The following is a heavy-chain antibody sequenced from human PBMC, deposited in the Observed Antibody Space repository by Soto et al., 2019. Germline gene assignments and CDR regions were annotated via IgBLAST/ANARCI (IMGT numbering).Heavy chain of an antibody. CDR2: IYYSGST. Sequence: QVQLQESGPGLVKPSQTLSLTCTVSGGSISSGGYYWSWIRQHPGKGLEWIGYIYYSGSTYYNPYLKSRVTISVDTSKNQFSLKLSSVTAADTAVYYCARGPTSPAPPKFDYWGQGTLVTVSS. J-gene: IGHJ4*02. CDR3: ARGPTSPAPPKFDY. D-gene: IGHD3-16*01. CDR1: GGSISSGGYY. V-gene: IGHV4-31*03.